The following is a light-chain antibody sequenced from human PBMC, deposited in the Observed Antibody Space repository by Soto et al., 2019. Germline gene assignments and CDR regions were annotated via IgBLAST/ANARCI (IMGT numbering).Light chain of an antibody. CDR3: QQYNNWPWT. CDR2: GAS. CDR1: QSISGA. V-gene: IGKV3-15*01. J-gene: IGKJ1*01. Sequence: EIVMTQSPATLSVSPGGRATLCCRASQSISGALAWYQQKPGQAPRLLIYGASTRATSFPARFSGSGSGTDFTLTISRLQSEDFSVYYCQQYNNWPWTFGQGTKVDIK.